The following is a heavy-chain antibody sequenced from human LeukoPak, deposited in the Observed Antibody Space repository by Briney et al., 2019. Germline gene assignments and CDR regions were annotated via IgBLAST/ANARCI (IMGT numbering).Heavy chain of an antibody. CDR1: GYTFTSYD. Sequence: ASVTVSCKASGYTFTSYDINWVRQATGQELEWMGWISAYNGNTNYAQKLQGRVTMTTDTSTSTAYMELRSLRSDDTAVYYCARDLYYYGSGSSFHFDYWGQGTLVTVSS. J-gene: IGHJ4*02. CDR3: ARDLYYYGSGSSFHFDY. V-gene: IGHV1-18*01. D-gene: IGHD3-10*01. CDR2: ISAYNGNT.